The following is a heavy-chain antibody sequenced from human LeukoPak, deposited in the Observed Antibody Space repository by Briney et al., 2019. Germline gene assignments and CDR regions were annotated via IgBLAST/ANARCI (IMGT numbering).Heavy chain of an antibody. CDR1: GGSFSGYY. CDR3: ARGGITMVRGATKRHWFDP. Sequence: PSETLSLTGAVYGGSFSGYYWSWIRQPPGKGLEWIGEINHSGSTNYNPSLKSRVTISVDTSKNQFSLKLSAVTAADTAVYYCARGGITMVRGATKRHWFDPWGQGTLVTVSS. D-gene: IGHD3-10*01. V-gene: IGHV4-34*01. J-gene: IGHJ5*02. CDR2: INHSGST.